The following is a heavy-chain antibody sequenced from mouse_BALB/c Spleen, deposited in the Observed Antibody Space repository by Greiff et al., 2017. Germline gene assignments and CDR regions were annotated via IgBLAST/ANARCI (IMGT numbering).Heavy chain of an antibody. V-gene: IGHV1-9*01. D-gene: IGHD1-1*01. CDR3: ARFYYYGSSYWYFDV. CDR2: ILPGSGST. Sequence: VQGVESGAELMKPGASVKISCKATGYTFSSYWIEWVKQRPGHGLEWIGEILPGSGSTNYNEKFKGKATFTADTSSNTAYMQLSSLTSEDSAVYYCARFYYYGSSYWYFDVWGAGTTVTVSS. J-gene: IGHJ1*01. CDR1: GYTFSSYW.